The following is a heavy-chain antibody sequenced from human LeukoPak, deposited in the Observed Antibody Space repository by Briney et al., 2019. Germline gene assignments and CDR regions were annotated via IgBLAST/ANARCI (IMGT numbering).Heavy chain of an antibody. CDR3: ARGASGTLYDAFDI. J-gene: IGHJ3*02. CDR1: GGSISSGDYY. D-gene: IGHD1-26*01. Sequence: SQTLSLTCTVSGGSISSGDYYWSWIRQPPGKGLEWIGYIYYSGTTHSNPSLKSRATISVDTSKNHLSLKVNSVTAADTAVYYCARGASGTLYDAFDIWGRGTMVTVSS. V-gene: IGHV4-30-4*01. CDR2: IYYSGTT.